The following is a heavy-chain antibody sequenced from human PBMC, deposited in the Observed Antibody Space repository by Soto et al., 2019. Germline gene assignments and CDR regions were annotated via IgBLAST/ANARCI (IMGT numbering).Heavy chain of an antibody. CDR3: ARLSAAWFDP. J-gene: IGHJ5*02. Sequence: QVQLQESGPGLLKPSETLSLTCTVSGGSVSSGSYHWGWIRQPPGKGLEWIGYIYHSGSINYNPSLKSRVTISVDTSKNQFSLSLTSVTAADTAVYYCARLSAAWFDPWGQGTLVTVAS. V-gene: IGHV4-61*01. CDR1: GGSVSSGSYH. D-gene: IGHD6-19*01. CDR2: IYHSGSI.